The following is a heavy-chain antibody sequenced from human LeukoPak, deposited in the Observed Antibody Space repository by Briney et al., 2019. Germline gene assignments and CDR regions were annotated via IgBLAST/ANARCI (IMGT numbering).Heavy chain of an antibody. CDR2: IYYSGST. D-gene: IGHD2-8*02. CDR1: GGSISSGDYY. Sequence: PSETLSLTCTVSGGSISSGDYYWSWIRQPPGKGLEWIGYIYYSGSTYYNPSLKSRVTISVDTSKNQFSLKLSSVTAADTAVYYCARSSLTGWFVPWGQGTLVTVSS. J-gene: IGHJ5*02. V-gene: IGHV4-30-4*01. CDR3: ARSSLTGWFVP.